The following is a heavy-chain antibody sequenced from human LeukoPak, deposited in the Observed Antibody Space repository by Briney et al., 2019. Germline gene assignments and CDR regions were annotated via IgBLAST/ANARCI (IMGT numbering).Heavy chain of an antibody. CDR2: ISSSGSTI. V-gene: IGHV3-11*04. Sequence: GGSLRLSCAASGFTSSDYYMSWIRQAPGKGLEWVSYISSSGSTIYYADSVKGRFTISRDNAKNSLYLQMNSLRAEDTAVYYCASDSPYSSSWAYWGQGTLVTVSS. J-gene: IGHJ4*02. CDR1: GFTSSDYY. CDR3: ASDSPYSSSWAY. D-gene: IGHD6-13*01.